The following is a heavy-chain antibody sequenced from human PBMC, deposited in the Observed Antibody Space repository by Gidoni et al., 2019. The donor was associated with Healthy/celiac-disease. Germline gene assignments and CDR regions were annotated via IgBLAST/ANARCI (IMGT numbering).Heavy chain of an antibody. CDR3: ARAWYYYDSSGYSGFDY. Sequence: AASGFTFSSYGMHWVRQAPGKGLEWVAVIWYDGSNKYSADSVKGRFTISRDNSKNTLYLQMNSLRAEDTAVYYCARAWYYYDSSGYSGFDYWGQGTLVTVSS. D-gene: IGHD3-22*01. J-gene: IGHJ4*02. CDR2: IWYDGSNK. V-gene: IGHV3-33*01. CDR1: GFTFSSYG.